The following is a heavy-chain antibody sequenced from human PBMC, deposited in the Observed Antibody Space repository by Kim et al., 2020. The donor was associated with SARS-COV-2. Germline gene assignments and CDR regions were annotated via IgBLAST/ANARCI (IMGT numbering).Heavy chain of an antibody. D-gene: IGHD2-2*01. CDR3: ARGLDRSTPLCYYFDY. CDR2: IDPNDGST. CDR1: GYTFTTSY. J-gene: IGHJ4*02. V-gene: IGHV1-46*01. Sequence: ASVKVSCKASGYTFTTSYIHWVRQAPGQGLELMGIIDPNDGSTNYAQKLRGRVTMTSATSTATVSMELSSLRDEDTAVYYCARGLDRSTPLCYYFDYWGQGALVSVSS.